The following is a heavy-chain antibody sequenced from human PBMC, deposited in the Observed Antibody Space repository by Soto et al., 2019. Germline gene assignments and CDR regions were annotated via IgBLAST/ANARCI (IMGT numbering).Heavy chain of an antibody. Sequence: GGSLRLSCAASGFTFRNFAMNWVRQAPGKGLEWVGVIAYNGRTIYYADSVKGRFTISRDNSKNTLFLQMNSLSTDDTAVYYCARDEGYGGKSGWYFDLWGRGTLVTVSS. V-gene: IGHV3-30*01. CDR3: ARDEGYGGKSGWYFDL. CDR2: IAYNGRTI. CDR1: GFTFRNFA. D-gene: IGHD5-12*01. J-gene: IGHJ2*01.